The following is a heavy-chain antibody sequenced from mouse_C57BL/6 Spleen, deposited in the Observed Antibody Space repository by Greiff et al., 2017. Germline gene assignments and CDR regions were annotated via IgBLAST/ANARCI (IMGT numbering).Heavy chain of an antibody. D-gene: IGHD1-1*01. J-gene: IGHJ3*01. CDR2: IDPSDSYT. CDR1: GYTFTSYW. Sequence: VQLQQSGAELVKPGASVKLSCKASGYTFTSYWMQWVKQRPGQGLEWIGEIDPSDSYTNYNQKFKGKATLTVDTSSSTAYMQLSSLTSEDSAVYYCARSHYYGSSKGFFAYWGQGTLVTVSA. V-gene: IGHV1-50*01. CDR3: ARSHYYGSSKGFFAY.